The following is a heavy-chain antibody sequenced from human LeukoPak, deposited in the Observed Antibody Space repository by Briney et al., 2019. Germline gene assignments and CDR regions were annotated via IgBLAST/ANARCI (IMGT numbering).Heavy chain of an antibody. CDR2: IYSGDST. Sequence: GGSLRLSSAASGFTVSSNYMSWVRQAPGQGLEWVSVIYSGDSTYYADSVKGRFTISTDTSKNTLYLQRNSLRAEDTAVYYCARVGYSYGDFWGQGTVVIVSS. D-gene: IGHD5-18*01. CDR3: ARVGYSYGDF. J-gene: IGHJ4*02. V-gene: IGHV3-66*01. CDR1: GFTVSSNY.